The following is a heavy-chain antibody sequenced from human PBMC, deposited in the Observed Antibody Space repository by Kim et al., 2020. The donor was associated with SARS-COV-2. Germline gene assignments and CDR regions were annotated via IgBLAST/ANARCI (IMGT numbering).Heavy chain of an antibody. CDR2: IYYSGST. V-gene: IGHV4-39*01. J-gene: IGHJ3*02. CDR3: ARRTGVTMIVVPYSAGYNDAFDI. D-gene: IGHD3-22*01. Sequence: SETLSLTCTVSGGSISSSSYYWGWIRQPPGKGLEWIGSIYYSGSTYYNPSLKSRVTISVDTSKNQFSLKLSSVTAADTAVYYCARRTGVTMIVVPYSAGYNDAFDIWGQGTMVTVSS. CDR1: GGSISSSSYY.